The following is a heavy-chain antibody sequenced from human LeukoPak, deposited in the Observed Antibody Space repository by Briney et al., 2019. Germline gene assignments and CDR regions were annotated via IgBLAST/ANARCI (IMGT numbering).Heavy chain of an antibody. CDR2: IKQDGSEK. CDR3: ARGAYYDFWSGYYRHYYYYMDV. CDR1: GFTFSSYW. J-gene: IGHJ6*03. V-gene: IGHV3-7*01. D-gene: IGHD3-3*01. Sequence: PGGSLRLSCAASGFTFSSYWMSWVRQAPGKGLEWVANIKQDGSEKYYVDSVKGRFTISRDNAKNSLYLQMNSLRAEDTAVYYCARGAYYDFWSGYYRHYYYYMDVWGKGTTVTVSS.